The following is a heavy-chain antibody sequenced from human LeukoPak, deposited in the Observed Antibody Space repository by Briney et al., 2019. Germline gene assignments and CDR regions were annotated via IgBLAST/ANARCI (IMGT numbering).Heavy chain of an antibody. V-gene: IGHV3-23*01. CDR1: GFTFRSYA. D-gene: IGHD3-10*01. J-gene: IGHJ4*02. CDR3: AKGIGYYYGSGGDY. CDR2: ISGSGGST. Sequence: PGGSLRLSCAASGFTFRSYAMSWVRQAPGKGLEWVSAISGSGGSTYYADSVKGRFTISRDNSKNTLYLQMNSLRAEDTAVYYCAKGIGYYYGSGGDYWGQGTLVTVSS.